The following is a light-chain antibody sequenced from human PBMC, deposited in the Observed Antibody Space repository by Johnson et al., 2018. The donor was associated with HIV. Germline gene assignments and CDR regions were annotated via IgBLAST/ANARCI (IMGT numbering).Light chain of an antibody. V-gene: IGLV1-51*02. CDR2: ENS. CDR1: SSNIGNKY. Sequence: SVLTQPPSVSAAPGQKVTISCSGSSSNIGNKYVSWYQQLPGTAPKLLIYENSKRPSGIPDRFSGSKSGTSATLGITGLQTGDEADYYCGTWDNSLSSYVFGTGTKVTVL. CDR3: GTWDNSLSSYV. J-gene: IGLJ1*01.